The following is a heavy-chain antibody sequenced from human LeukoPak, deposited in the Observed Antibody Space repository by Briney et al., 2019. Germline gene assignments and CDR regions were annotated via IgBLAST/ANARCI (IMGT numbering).Heavy chain of an antibody. CDR2: IWYDGSNK. J-gene: IGHJ4*02. CDR1: GFTFSSYA. V-gene: IGHV3-33*01. Sequence: GGSLRLSCTASGFTFSSYAMHWVRQAPGKGLEWVTVIWYDGSNKHYADSVKGRFTISRDNSKNTLYLQMDSLRAEDTAVYYCARAFGASSGYSVDYWGQGTLVTVSS. D-gene: IGHD3-22*01. CDR3: ARAFGASSGYSVDY.